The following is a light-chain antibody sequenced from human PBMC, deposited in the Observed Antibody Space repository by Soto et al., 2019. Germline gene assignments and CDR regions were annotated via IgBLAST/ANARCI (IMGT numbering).Light chain of an antibody. V-gene: IGLV2-11*01. CDR3: CSYAGSSPHV. J-gene: IGLJ1*01. CDR2: DVS. Sequence: QSALTQPRSVSGSPGQSVTISCTGTSSDVGGYNYVSWYQQHPGKAPKLMIYDVSKRPSGVPDRFSGSKSGNTASLTISGLQAEDEADYYCCSYAGSSPHVFGTGTNVTV. CDR1: SSDVGGYNY.